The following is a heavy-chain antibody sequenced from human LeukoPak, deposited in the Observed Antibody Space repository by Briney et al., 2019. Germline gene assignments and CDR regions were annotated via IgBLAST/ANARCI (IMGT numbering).Heavy chain of an antibody. CDR3: ARRYEPLNDAFDI. V-gene: IGHV1-8*01. D-gene: IGHD5-12*01. Sequence: ASVKVSCKASGYTFTSYDINWVRQATGQGLEWMGWMNPNSGNTGYAQKFQGRVTMTRNTSISTAYMELSSLRSEDTAVYHCARRYEPLNDAFDIWGQGTMVTVSS. J-gene: IGHJ3*02. CDR2: MNPNSGNT. CDR1: GYTFTSYD.